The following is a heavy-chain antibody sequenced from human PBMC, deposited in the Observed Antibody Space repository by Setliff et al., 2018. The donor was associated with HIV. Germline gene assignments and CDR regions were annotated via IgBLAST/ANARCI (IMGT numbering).Heavy chain of an antibody. V-gene: IGHV3-15*06. D-gene: IGHD3-10*01. CDR1: GFTFRNAW. Sequence: PGGSLRLSCAASGFTFRNAWMSWVRQAPGKGLEWVGRIKSKSDGGAVHYAAPVKGRFTISRDDSQDTLYLEMNSLTNEDTAMYYCTTDLIIRGVIIDGALRWGQGTLVTVSS. CDR2: IKSKSDGGAV. J-gene: IGHJ4*02. CDR3: TTDLIIRGVIIDGALR.